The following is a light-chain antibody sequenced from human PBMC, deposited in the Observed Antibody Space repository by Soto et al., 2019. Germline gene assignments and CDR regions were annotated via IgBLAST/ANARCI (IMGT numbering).Light chain of an antibody. CDR1: SSNIGAGYD. CDR2: ANN. CDR3: QSYDSSLSGSTV. V-gene: IGLV1-40*01. Sequence: QSVLTQPPSVSGAPGQRVTISCTGSSSNIGAGYDVHWYQQLPRAVPKLLIYANNNRPSGVPDRFSGSKSGTSASLAITGLQPEDEADYYCQSYDSSLSGSTVFGGGTKLTVL. J-gene: IGLJ2*01.